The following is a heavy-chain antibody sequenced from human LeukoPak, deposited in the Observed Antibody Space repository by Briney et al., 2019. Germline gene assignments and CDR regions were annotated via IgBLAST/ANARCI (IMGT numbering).Heavy chain of an antibody. D-gene: IGHD6-6*01. CDR1: GYSLTELS. J-gene: IGHJ4*02. CDR2: FDPADDKT. V-gene: IGHV1-24*01. Sequence: ASVKVSCKVSGYSLTELSMHWVRQAPGKGLEWMGGFDPADDKTIFAQKFQGRVTLTEDTSTDTAYMELSSLRSEDTAVYYCARELAARVEYYFDYWGQGTLVTVSS. CDR3: ARELAARVEYYFDY.